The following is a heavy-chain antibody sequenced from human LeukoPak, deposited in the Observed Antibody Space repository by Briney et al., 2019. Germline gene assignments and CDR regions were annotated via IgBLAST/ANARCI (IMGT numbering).Heavy chain of an antibody. CDR3: ANSRRGYSYDLGSWYFDY. CDR2: ISGSGGST. CDR1: GFTFSSYA. V-gene: IGHV3-23*01. J-gene: IGHJ4*02. D-gene: IGHD5-18*01. Sequence: GGSLRLSCAASGFTFSSYAMSWVRQAPGKGLEWVSAISGSGGSTYYADSVKGRFTISRDNSKNTLDLQMNSLRAEDTAVYYCANSRRGYSYDLGSWYFDYWGQGTLVTVSS.